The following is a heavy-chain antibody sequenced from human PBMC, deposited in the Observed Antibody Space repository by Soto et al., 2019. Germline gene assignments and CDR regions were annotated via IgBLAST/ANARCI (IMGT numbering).Heavy chain of an antibody. CDR2: ISSRSEYI. J-gene: IGHJ6*02. CDR1: GFTFKSYT. D-gene: IGHD6-25*01. Sequence: EESGGGLVKPGGSLRLSCTASGFTFKSYTMNWVRQAPGKGLEWVSSISSRSEYIHYLVSVKGRFTISRDNAENSLFVEMNTLGVEDTALYYCTIGAAARRTAGESSAPIRGGMAVWGQGTSVIVSS. V-gene: IGHV3-21*04. CDR3: TIGAAARRTAGESSAPIRGGMAV.